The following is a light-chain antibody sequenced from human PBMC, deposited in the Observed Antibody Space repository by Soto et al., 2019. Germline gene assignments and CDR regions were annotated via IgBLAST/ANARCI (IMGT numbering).Light chain of an antibody. Sequence: QSALTQPASVSGSPGQSITISCTGXSSXXGGXNYXSWYQQHPGKAPKLLIYEVTNRPSGVSNRFSGSKSGNTASLTISGLQAEDEAEYYCSSYCLSYGSIETSATVVFGGGTKLTVL. CDR3: SSYCLSYGSIETSATVV. CDR1: SSXXGGXNY. J-gene: IGLJ2*01. V-gene: IGLV2-14*01. CDR2: EVT.